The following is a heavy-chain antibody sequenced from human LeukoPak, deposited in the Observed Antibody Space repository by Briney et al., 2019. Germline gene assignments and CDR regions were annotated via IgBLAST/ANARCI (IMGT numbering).Heavy chain of an antibody. CDR2: IYPGDSDT. V-gene: IGHV5-51*01. Sequence: GESLKISGKGSGYSFTSYWSGWVRQMPGKGLEWMGIIYPGDSDTRYSPSFQGQVTISADKSISTAYLQWSSLKASDTAMYYCARSYCGGDCSLYYFDYWGQGTLVTVSS. CDR1: GYSFTSYW. J-gene: IGHJ4*02. CDR3: ARSYCGGDCSLYYFDY. D-gene: IGHD2-21*02.